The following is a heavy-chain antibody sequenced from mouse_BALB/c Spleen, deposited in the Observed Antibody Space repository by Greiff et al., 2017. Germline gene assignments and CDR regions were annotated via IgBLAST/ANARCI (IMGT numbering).Heavy chain of an antibody. CDR3: ARSGTTARFDY. CDR2: ISSGSSTI. D-gene: IGHD1-2*01. CDR1: GFTFSSFG. V-gene: IGHV5-17*02. J-gene: IGHJ2*01. Sequence: EVKVVESGGGLVQPGGSRKLSCAASGFTFSSFGMHWVRQAPEKGLEWVAYISSGSSTIYYADTVKGRFTISRDNPKNTLFLQMTSLRSEDTAMYYCARSGTTARFDYWGQGTTLTVSS.